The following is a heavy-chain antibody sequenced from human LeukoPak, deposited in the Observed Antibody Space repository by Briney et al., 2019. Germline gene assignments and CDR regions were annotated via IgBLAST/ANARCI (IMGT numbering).Heavy chain of an antibody. D-gene: IGHD3-10*02. Sequence: SETLSLTCTVSGGSISSSRYYWGWIRQPPGKGLEWIGYIYHSGSTYYNPSLKSRVTISVDRSKNQFSLKLSSVTAADTAVYYCARGPPIFGSSYFDYWGQGTLVPVSS. CDR1: GGSISSSRYY. V-gene: IGHV4-39*07. CDR3: ARGPPIFGSSYFDY. CDR2: IYHSGST. J-gene: IGHJ4*02.